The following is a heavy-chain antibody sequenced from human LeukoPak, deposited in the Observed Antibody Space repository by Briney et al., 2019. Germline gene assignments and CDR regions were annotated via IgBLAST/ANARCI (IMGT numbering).Heavy chain of an antibody. CDR1: GFTVSSNY. Sequence: GGSLRLSCAASGFTVSSNYMSWVRQAPGKGLEWVSVIYSGGSTYYADSVKGRFTISRDNSKNTLYLQTNSLRAEDTAVYYCARGAAGTSYSDYWGQGTLVTVSS. D-gene: IGHD6-13*01. CDR3: ARGAAGTSYSDY. V-gene: IGHV3-66*01. J-gene: IGHJ4*02. CDR2: IYSGGST.